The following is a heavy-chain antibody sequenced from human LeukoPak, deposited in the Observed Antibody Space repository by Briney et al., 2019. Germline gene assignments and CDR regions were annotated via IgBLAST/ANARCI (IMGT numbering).Heavy chain of an antibody. CDR3: ARVSMLPTYYFDY. CDR2: INHSGST. V-gene: IGHV4-34*01. D-gene: IGHD2-15*01. CDR1: GGSFSGYY. Sequence: SETLSLTCAVYGGSFSGYYWSWIRQPPGKGLEWIGEINHSGSTNYNPSLKSRVTISVDTSKNQFSLKLSSVTAADTAVYYCARVSMLPTYYFDYWGQGTLVTVSS. J-gene: IGHJ4*02.